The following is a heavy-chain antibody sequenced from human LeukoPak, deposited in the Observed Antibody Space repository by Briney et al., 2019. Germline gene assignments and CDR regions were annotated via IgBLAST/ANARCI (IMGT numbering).Heavy chain of an antibody. D-gene: IGHD6-19*01. CDR2: IHTSGST. V-gene: IGHV4-4*07. CDR1: DGSISSFC. CDR3: ARLASGWSYYYYMDV. J-gene: IGHJ6*03. Sequence: SETLSLTCSVSDGSISSFCWSWIRQPAGKGLEWIGRIHTSGSTDYNPSLKSRVTMSVDTSKNQFSLKLSSVTAADTAVYYCARLASGWSYYYYMDVWGKGTTVTVSS.